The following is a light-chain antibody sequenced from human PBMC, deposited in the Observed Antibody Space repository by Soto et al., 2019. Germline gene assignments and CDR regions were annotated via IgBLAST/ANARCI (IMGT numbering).Light chain of an antibody. J-gene: IGKJ3*01. CDR1: QGISSF. CDR2: GAS. CDR3: QQLNSLPIA. V-gene: IGKV1-9*01. Sequence: IQLTQSPSSLYASVGDRVTITCRASQGISSFLAWYQQKPGRAPKLLIYGASTLQSGVPSRFRGSGSGTDFTLTISSLQPEDFATYYWQQLNSLPIAFGPGTKV.